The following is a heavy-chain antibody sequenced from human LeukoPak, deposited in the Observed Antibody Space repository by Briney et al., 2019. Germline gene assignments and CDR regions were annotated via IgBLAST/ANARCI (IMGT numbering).Heavy chain of an antibody. CDR3: AKDLSPMIVVVQDY. CDR1: GFTFSSYA. Sequence: PGGSLRLSCAASGFTFSSYAMSWVRQAPGKGLEWVSAMSGSGGSTYYADSVKGRFTISRDNSKNTLYLQMNSLRAEHTAVYYCAKDLSPMIVVVQDYWGQGTLVTVSS. D-gene: IGHD3-22*01. V-gene: IGHV3-23*01. CDR2: MSGSGGST. J-gene: IGHJ4*02.